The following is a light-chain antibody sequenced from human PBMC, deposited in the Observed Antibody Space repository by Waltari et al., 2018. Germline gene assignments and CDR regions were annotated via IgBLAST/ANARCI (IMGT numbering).Light chain of an antibody. J-gene: IGKJ5*01. V-gene: IGKV3-11*01. CDR3: QQRSNWPS. CDR2: DAS. CDR1: QSVSSY. Sequence: EIVLTQSPATLSFSPRESATLSCRASQSVSSYLAWYQQKPGQAPRLLIYDASNRATGIPARFSGSGSGTDFTLTISSLEPEDFAVYYCQQRSNWPSFGQGTRLEIK.